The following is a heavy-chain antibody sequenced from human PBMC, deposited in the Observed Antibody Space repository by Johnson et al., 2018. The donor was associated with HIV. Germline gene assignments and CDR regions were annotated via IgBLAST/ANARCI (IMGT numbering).Heavy chain of an antibody. CDR2: ISGSGGST. CDR1: GFTFSSYA. CDR3: AKVGSGYSSSS. J-gene: IGHJ3*01. Sequence: VQLVESGGGLVQPGGSLRLSCAASGFTFSSYAMSWVRQAPGKGLEWVSTISGSGGSTYYADSVQGRFTISRDNAKNTLYRQMNRLRAEDTAVYYCAKVGSGYSSSSWGQGTMVTVSS. V-gene: IGHV3-23*04. D-gene: IGHD6-13*01.